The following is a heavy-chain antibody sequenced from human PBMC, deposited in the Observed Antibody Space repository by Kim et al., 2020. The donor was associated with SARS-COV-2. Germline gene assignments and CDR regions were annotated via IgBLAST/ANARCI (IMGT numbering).Heavy chain of an antibody. J-gene: IGHJ5*02. Sequence: QGRVTITADESTSTAYMELSSLRSEDTAVYYCARSGHCSSTSCYLNWFDPWGQGTLVTVSS. V-gene: IGHV1-69*01. D-gene: IGHD2-2*01. CDR3: ARSGHCSSTSCYLNWFDP.